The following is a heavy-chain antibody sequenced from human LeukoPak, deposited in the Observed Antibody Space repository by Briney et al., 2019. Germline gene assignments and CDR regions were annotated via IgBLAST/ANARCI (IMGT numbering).Heavy chain of an antibody. Sequence: GGPLRFSCAASGFTLRSYSMNWVRPAPGKGLEWVSSISSSSSYIYYADSVKGRFTISRDNAKNSLYLQMNSLRAEDTAVYYCARDLGEYSSSWYTDAFDIWGQGTMVTVSS. V-gene: IGHV3-21*01. J-gene: IGHJ3*02. CDR3: ARDLGEYSSSWYTDAFDI. CDR2: ISSSSSYI. CDR1: GFTLRSYS. D-gene: IGHD6-13*01.